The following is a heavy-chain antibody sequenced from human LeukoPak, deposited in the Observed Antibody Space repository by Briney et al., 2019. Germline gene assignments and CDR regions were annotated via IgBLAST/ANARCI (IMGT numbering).Heavy chain of an antibody. CDR3: ARHMVRGSNYYYYYGMDV. Sequence: PGGSLRLSCAASGFTFSSYSMNWVRQAPGKGLEWVSSISSSSSYIYYADSVKGRFTISRDNAKNSLYLQMNSLRAEDTAMYYCARHMVRGSNYYYYYGMDVWGQGTTVTVSS. CDR1: GFTFSSYS. J-gene: IGHJ6*02. V-gene: IGHV3-21*01. CDR2: ISSSSSYI. D-gene: IGHD3-10*01.